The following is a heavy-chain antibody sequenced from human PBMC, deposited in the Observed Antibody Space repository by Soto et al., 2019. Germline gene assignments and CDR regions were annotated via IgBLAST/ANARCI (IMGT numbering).Heavy chain of an antibody. J-gene: IGHJ4*02. Sequence: QITLKESGPTVVKPTETLSLTCTFSGFSLTTSGVGLGWVRQSPGKAPEWLAPIYWDDDKRYSTSLNSRLIITKDTSKNQVVLTMANVDPADTATYYCAHRVLRTVFGLVTTTAIYFDFWGPGTPVVVSS. D-gene: IGHD3-3*01. CDR2: IYWDDDK. CDR1: GFSLTTSGVG. CDR3: AHRVLRTVFGLVTTTAIYFDF. V-gene: IGHV2-5*02.